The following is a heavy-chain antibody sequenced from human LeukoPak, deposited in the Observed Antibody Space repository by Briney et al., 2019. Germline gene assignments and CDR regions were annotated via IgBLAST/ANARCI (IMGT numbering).Heavy chain of an antibody. D-gene: IGHD2-15*01. J-gene: IGHJ4*02. CDR2: ISSSGSTI. Sequence: PGGSLRLSCAASGFTFSSYEMNWVRQAPGKGLEWVSYISSSGSTIYYADSVKGRFTISRDNAKNSLYLQMNSLRAEDTAVYYCARDYCSGGSCFDYRGQGTLVTVSS. V-gene: IGHV3-48*03. CDR3: ARDYCSGGSCFDY. CDR1: GFTFSSYE.